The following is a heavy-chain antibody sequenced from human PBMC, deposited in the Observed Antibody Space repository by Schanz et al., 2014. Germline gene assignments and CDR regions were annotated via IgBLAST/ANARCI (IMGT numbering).Heavy chain of an antibody. CDR3: VRLDVHDY. V-gene: IGHV3-72*01. D-gene: IGHD3-16*01. J-gene: IGHJ4*02. CDR2: ITNKPNNYNT. CDR1: GLTFSDHY. Sequence: EVQLVESGGGLVQPRGSLRLSCAASGLTFSDHYMDWVRQAPGKGLEWVGRITNKPNNYNTEYAASVKGRFTISRDDSRNSLYLQMSSLKTEDTAVYYCVRLDVHDYWGQGTLVTVSA.